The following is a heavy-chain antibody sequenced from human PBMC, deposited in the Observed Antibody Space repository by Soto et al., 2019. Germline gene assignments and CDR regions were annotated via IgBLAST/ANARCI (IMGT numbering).Heavy chain of an antibody. CDR1: GFSFQNHA. CDR2: IAHDGRTK. Sequence: QVQMMESGGGVVQPARSLRLSCVASGFSFQNHAMYWIRQAPGKGLEWVALIAHDGRTKYSDAGRGRFTVCRDNSKSTQYLQMNSLRDEDTAVYYCATSTSVTFDSWGQGTLVIVSS. J-gene: IGHJ4*02. D-gene: IGHD4-4*01. V-gene: IGHV3-30*04. CDR3: ATSTSVTFDS.